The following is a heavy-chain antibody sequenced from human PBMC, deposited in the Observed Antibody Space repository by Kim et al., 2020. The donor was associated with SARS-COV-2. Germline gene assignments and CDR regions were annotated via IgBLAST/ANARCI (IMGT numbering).Heavy chain of an antibody. V-gene: IGHV3-21*01. CDR1: GFTFSSYS. J-gene: IGHJ5*02. CDR3: ARDSTYCSGGSCYSFPRWFEP. CDR2: ISSSSSYI. Sequence: GGSLRLSCAASGFTFSSYSMNWVRQAPGKGLEWVSSISSSSSYIYYADSVKGRFTISRDNAKNSLYLQMNSLRAEDTAVYYCARDSTYCSGGSCYSFPRWFEPWGQGTLVTVSS. D-gene: IGHD2-15*01.